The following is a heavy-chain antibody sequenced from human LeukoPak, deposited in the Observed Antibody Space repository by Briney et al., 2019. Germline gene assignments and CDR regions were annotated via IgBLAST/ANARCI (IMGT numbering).Heavy chain of an antibody. Sequence: GGSLRLSCAGSGFSFRSYVMNWVRQAPGKGLEWVSGISGSGGSTYYADSAKGRFTISRENSKKTLYLQMNSLRAEDTAVYFCAALRFGVVITISDVDFWGQGTLVTVSS. V-gene: IGHV3-23*01. D-gene: IGHD3-3*01. CDR2: ISGSGGST. CDR3: AALRFGVVITISDVDF. CDR1: GFSFRSYV. J-gene: IGHJ4*02.